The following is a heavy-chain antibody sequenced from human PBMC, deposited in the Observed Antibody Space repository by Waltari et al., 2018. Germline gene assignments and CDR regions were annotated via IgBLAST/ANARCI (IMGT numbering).Heavy chain of an antibody. D-gene: IGHD3-22*01. CDR3: ARLPTKYYDSLGWGFFDQ. CDR1: GDFPRDSH. J-gene: IGHJ4*02. CDR2: LRNTGST. V-gene: IGHV4-59*08. Sequence: HVQLQESGPGLVKPSETLSPPCTVSGDFPRDSHWTWIRQAPGKGLEWIAYLRNTGSTKRNPSLESRVTISADTSKKQFTLRLTSVTAADTAVYYCARLPTKYYDSLGWGFFDQWGQGILVTVSS.